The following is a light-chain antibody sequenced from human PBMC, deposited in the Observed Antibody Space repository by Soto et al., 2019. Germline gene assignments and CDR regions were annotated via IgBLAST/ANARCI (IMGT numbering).Light chain of an antibody. CDR2: GAS. CDR1: QSLITRY. CDR3: QQYGTSPT. V-gene: IGKV3-20*01. Sequence: EIVLTQSPGTLSLFPGERATLSCRASQSLITRYLAWYQQKPGQAPRHLIYGASSRATVIPDRFSGSGSGTAFTLTISILEPEDFAVYSCQQYGTSPTFGQGTRLEIK. J-gene: IGKJ5*01.